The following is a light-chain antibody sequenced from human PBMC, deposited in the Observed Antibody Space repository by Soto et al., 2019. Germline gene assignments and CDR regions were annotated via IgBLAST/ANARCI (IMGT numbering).Light chain of an antibody. CDR3: QQYGSSPKT. CDR2: GAS. Sequence: EIVLTQSPGTLSLSPGERATLSCRASQSVTSSYLAWYQQKPGQAPRLLIYGASSRATGIPDRFSGSGSGTDFTLTISRLEHEAFAVYYCQQYGSSPKTFGQGTKVEIK. J-gene: IGKJ1*01. V-gene: IGKV3-20*01. CDR1: QSVTSSY.